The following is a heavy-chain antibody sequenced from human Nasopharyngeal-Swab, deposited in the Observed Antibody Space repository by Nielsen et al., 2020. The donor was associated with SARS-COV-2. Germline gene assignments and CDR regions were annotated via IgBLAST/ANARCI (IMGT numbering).Heavy chain of an antibody. V-gene: IGHV1-2*06. CDR3: ARRGSGYKAFPFDY. Sequence: ASVKVSCKASGYTFTGYYMHWVRQAPGHGLEWMGRINPNSGGTNYAQKFQGRVTMTRETSISTAYMELSRLRSDDTAVYYCARRGSGYKAFPFDYWGQGTLVTVSS. CDR1: GYTFTGYY. CDR2: INPNSGGT. D-gene: IGHD3-22*01. J-gene: IGHJ4*02.